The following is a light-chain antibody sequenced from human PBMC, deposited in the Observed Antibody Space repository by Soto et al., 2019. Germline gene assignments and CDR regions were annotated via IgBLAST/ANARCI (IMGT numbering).Light chain of an antibody. CDR2: GAS. V-gene: IGKV3-20*01. J-gene: IGKJ5*01. Sequence: EIVLTQSPDTLSLSPGEGGTLSCRASQSVTNSYLAWYQQKPGQAPRLLIYGASSRATGIPDRFSGSGSETDFTLTISRLEPEDFAVYYCQQYSSSPPITFGQGTRLEIK. CDR3: QQYSSSPPIT. CDR1: QSVTNSY.